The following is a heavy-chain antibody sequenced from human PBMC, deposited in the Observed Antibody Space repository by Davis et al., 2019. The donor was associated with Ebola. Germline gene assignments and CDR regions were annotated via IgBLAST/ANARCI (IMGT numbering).Heavy chain of an antibody. CDR3: ARNFDY. CDR1: GFTLSSYW. CDR2: INSGGTTI. J-gene: IGHJ4*02. Sequence: GESLKISCAASGFTLSSYWMHWVRQAPGKGLVWVSRINSGGTTINYADSVKGRFTMSRDNAKNTLYLQMNSLRAEDTAVYYCARNFDYWGQGTLVTVSS. V-gene: IGHV3-74*01.